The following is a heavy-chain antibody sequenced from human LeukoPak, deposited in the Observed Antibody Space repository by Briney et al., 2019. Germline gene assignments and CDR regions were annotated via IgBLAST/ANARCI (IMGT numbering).Heavy chain of an antibody. CDR1: GFTFSSNW. CDR3: ARGGGLDV. V-gene: IGHV3-7*03. Sequence: PGGSLRLSCAASGFTFSSNWRNGAGKAQGKGWEWVASINHNGNVNYYVDSVKGRFTISRDNAKNSLYLQMSNLRAEDTAVYFCARGGGLDVWGQGATVTVSS. CDR2: INHNGNVN. D-gene: IGHD3-16*01. J-gene: IGHJ6*02.